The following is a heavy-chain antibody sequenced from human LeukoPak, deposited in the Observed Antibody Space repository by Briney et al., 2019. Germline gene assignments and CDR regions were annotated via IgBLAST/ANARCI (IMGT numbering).Heavy chain of an antibody. D-gene: IGHD6-6*01. V-gene: IGHV1-69*01. CDR3: ARDRGHIAARPDYYYYYMDV. Sequence: SSGKLSCKAAGATFSSYAISWGRHAPGQGLEWMWGLIPIFGTANYAQKFQGRVTITADESTSTAYMELSSLRSEDTAVYYCARDRGHIAARPDYYYYYMDVWGKGTTVTVSS. CDR1: GATFSSYA. J-gene: IGHJ6*03. CDR2: LIPIFGTA.